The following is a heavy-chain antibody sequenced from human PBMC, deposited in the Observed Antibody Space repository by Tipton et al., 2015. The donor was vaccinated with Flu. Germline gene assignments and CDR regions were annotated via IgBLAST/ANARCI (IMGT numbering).Heavy chain of an antibody. J-gene: IGHJ3*02. CDR2: IYYSGST. CDR3: ARYDYGDHSAFDI. V-gene: IGHV4-59*01. D-gene: IGHD4-17*01. Sequence: LRLSCTVSGGSISSYYWSWIRQPPGKGLEWIGYIYYSGSTNYNPSLKSRVTISVDTSKNQFSLKPSSVTAADTAVYYCARYDYGDHSAFDIWGQGTMVTVSS. CDR1: GGSISSYY.